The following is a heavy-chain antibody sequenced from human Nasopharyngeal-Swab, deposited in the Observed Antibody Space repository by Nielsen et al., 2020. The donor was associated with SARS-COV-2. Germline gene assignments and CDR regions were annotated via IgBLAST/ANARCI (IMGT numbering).Heavy chain of an antibody. CDR3: AREENWGGFDY. V-gene: IGHV4-30-2*01. J-gene: IGHJ4*02. CDR2: IYHSGST. D-gene: IGHD7-27*01. Sequence: LRLSCAVSGGSISSGGYSWRWIRQPPGKGLEWIGYIYHSGSTYYNPSLKSRVTISVDRSKNQFSLKLSSVTAADTAVYYCAREENWGGFDYWGQGTLVTVSS. CDR1: GGSISSGGYS.